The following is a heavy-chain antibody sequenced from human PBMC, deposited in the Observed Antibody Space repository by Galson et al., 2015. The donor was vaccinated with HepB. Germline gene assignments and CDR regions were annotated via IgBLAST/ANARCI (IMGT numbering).Heavy chain of an antibody. CDR1: GFTFSSYA. CDR3: AKDLWVDGSENFDY. Sequence: SLRLSCAASGFTFSSYALSWVRQAPGKGLEWVSAISLSGDNTYYTDSVKGRFTISRDNSKNILYLQMNSLRAEDTAVYYCAKDLWVDGSENFDYWGQGTLVTVPS. V-gene: IGHV3-23*01. J-gene: IGHJ4*02. CDR2: ISLSGDNT. D-gene: IGHD2/OR15-2a*01.